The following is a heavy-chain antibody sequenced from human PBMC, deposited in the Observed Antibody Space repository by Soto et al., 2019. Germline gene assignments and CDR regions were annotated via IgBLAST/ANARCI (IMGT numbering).Heavy chain of an antibody. CDR2: IIPIFGTA. CDR1: GGTFGSYA. V-gene: IGHV1-69*13. J-gene: IGHJ4*02. Sequence: SVKVSCKASGGTFGSYAISWVRQAPGQGLEWMGGIIPIFGTANYAQKFQGRVTITADESTSTAYMELSSLRSEDTAVYYCARDKALRYSFDYWGRGTLVTVSS. CDR3: ARDKALRYSFDY. D-gene: IGHD5-18*01.